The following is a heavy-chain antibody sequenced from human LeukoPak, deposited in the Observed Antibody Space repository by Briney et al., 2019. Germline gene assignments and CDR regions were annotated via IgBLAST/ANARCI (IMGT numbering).Heavy chain of an antibody. V-gene: IGHV3-33*01. CDR1: GFTFSSYG. Sequence: GRSLRLSCAASGFTFSSYGMHWVRQAPGKGLEWVAVIWYDGSNKYYADPVKGRFTISRDNSKNTLYLQMNSLRAEDTAVYYCARDQYGYCSGGSCRSYYYYYGMDVWGQGTTVTVSS. CDR3: ARDQYGYCSGGSCRSYYYYYGMDV. J-gene: IGHJ6*02. CDR2: IWYDGSNK. D-gene: IGHD2-15*01.